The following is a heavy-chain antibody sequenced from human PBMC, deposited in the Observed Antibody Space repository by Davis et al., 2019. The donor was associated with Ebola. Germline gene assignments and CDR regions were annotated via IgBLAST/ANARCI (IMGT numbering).Heavy chain of an antibody. Sequence: ASVKVSCKASGYTFTNYGITWVRQAPGQGLEWMGWISAYNGDTNYAQKLQGRVTMTTDTSTSTAYMELRSLSSDDTAVYYCARDRGMITFGGVHQYWGQGTLVTVSS. D-gene: IGHD3-16*01. J-gene: IGHJ4*02. CDR3: ARDRGMITFGGVHQY. V-gene: IGHV1-18*04. CDR1: GYTFTNYG. CDR2: ISAYNGDT.